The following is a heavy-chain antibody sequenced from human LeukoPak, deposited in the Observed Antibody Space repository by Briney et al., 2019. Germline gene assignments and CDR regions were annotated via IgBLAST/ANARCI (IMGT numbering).Heavy chain of an antibody. CDR3: ARGKGYNTTFDY. J-gene: IGHJ4*02. Sequence: GGSLRLSCAASGFTFSSYAMHWVRQAPGKGLEWVAVISYDGSNKYYADSVKGRFTISRDNSKNTLYLQMNSLRAEDTAVYYCARGKGYNTTFDYWGQGTLVTVSS. CDR1: GFTFSSYA. CDR2: ISYDGSNK. V-gene: IGHV3-30*04. D-gene: IGHD5-24*01.